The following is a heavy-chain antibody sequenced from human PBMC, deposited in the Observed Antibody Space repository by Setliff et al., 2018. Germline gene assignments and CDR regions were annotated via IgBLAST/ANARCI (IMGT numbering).Heavy chain of an antibody. Sequence: SETLSLTCTLSGGSLTQRYWSWVRQPPGKGLEWIGYVYYNGNTNYSPSLKSRVTISADTSKNQVSLNLTSVTAADTAVYFCARDNTILGATDYWGQGTLVTVSS. CDR1: GGSLTQRY. J-gene: IGHJ4*02. CDR2: VYYNGNT. CDR3: ARDNTILGATDY. V-gene: IGHV4-59*11. D-gene: IGHD1-26*01.